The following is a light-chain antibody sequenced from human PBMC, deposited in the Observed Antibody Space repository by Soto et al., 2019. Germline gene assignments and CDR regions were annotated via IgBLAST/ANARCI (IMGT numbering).Light chain of an antibody. CDR2: EVS. J-gene: IGLJ2*01. CDR3: SSYTSSSTLV. V-gene: IGLV2-14*01. CDR1: SSDVGGYNY. Sequence: QSALTQPASVSGSPGQSITISCTGTSSDVGGYNYVSWYQQHPGKAPKLMIFEVSNRPSGVSIRFSGSKSGNTASLTISGLHAEDEADYYCSSYTSSSTLVFGGGTKVTVL.